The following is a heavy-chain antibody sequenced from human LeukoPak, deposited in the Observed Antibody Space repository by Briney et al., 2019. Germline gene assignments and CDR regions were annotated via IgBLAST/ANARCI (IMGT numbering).Heavy chain of an antibody. V-gene: IGHV3-7*01. CDR1: GFTFSSYW. CDR2: IKQDGNEK. Sequence: GGSLRLSCAASGFTFSSYWMSWVRQAPGKGLEWVANIKQDGNEKYYVDSVKGRFTISRDNAKNSLYLQMDSLRAEDTTVYYCARDKVVGATYFDNWGQGTLVTVSS. D-gene: IGHD1-26*01. J-gene: IGHJ4*02. CDR3: ARDKVVGATYFDN.